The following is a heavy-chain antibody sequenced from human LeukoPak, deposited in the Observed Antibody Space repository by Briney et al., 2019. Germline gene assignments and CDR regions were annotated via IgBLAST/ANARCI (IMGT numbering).Heavy chain of an antibody. V-gene: IGHV4-61*02. CDR2: IYTSGGT. CDR1: GASITSGSYY. Sequence: PSETLSLTCTVSGASITSGSYYWSWVRQPAGKGLEWIGRIYTSGGTNYNPSLKSRVTMSVDTSKNQFSLKLSSVTAADTAVYYCARVYGDYVALGYWGQGTLVTVSS. CDR3: ARVYGDYVALGY. J-gene: IGHJ4*02. D-gene: IGHD4-17*01.